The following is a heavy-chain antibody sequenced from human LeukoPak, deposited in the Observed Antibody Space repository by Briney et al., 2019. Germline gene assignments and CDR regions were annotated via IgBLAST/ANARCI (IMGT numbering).Heavy chain of an antibody. J-gene: IGHJ4*02. V-gene: IGHV5-51*01. D-gene: IGHD6-19*01. CDR2: IYPGDSDP. CDR1: GYSFTSYW. Sequence: GESLKISCKGSGYSFTSYWIGWVRQMPGKGLEWMGIIYPGDSDPRYSPSFQGQVTISADKSISTAYLQWSSLKASDTAMYYCARSTIAVATYFDYWGQGTLVTVSS. CDR3: ARSTIAVATYFDY.